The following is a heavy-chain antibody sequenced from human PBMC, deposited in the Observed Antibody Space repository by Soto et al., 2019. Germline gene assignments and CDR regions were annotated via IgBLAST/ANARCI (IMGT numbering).Heavy chain of an antibody. J-gene: IGHJ5*01. V-gene: IGHV3-15*07. Sequence: GGSLRLSCAASGFTFTNAWMNWVRQAPGKGLELVGRIKSTIDGGTTDYAAPVKGRFTISRDDSKNTLYLQMNSLTPEDTAVYYCVRLIGNSWLDFWGQGTLVTVSS. CDR2: IKSTIDGGTT. CDR1: GFTFTNAW. CDR3: VRLIGNSWLDF. D-gene: IGHD2-8*01.